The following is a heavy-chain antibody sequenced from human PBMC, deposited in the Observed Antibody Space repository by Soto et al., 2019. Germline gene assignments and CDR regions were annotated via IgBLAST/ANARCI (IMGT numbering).Heavy chain of an antibody. V-gene: IGHV4-39*01. J-gene: IGHJ4*02. CDR1: GGSISSSSYY. D-gene: IGHD3-10*01. CDR2: ISYSWST. Sequence: AETLSLTCTVSGGSISSSSYYWGWIRQPPGKGRQWIARISYSWSTYYNPSHNTLVTISVDTSKTHFSLKLSSVTAADTAVYYCARHIPFYYGSGSAVGYFDYWGQGTLVTVSS. CDR3: ARHIPFYYGSGSAVGYFDY.